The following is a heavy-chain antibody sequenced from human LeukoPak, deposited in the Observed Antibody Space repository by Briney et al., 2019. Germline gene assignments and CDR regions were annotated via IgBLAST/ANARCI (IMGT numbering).Heavy chain of an antibody. CDR2: INPSGGTT. CDR1: GYTFTGYY. Sequence: ASVKVSCKASGYTFTGYYMHWVRQAPGQGLEWMRIINPSGGTTIYAQKFQGRVTMTRDTSTSTVYMELSSLRSEDTAVFYCARQRGGQYEDAFDIWGQGTMVTVSS. D-gene: IGHD2-8*01. CDR3: ARQRGGQYEDAFDI. J-gene: IGHJ3*02. V-gene: IGHV1-46*01.